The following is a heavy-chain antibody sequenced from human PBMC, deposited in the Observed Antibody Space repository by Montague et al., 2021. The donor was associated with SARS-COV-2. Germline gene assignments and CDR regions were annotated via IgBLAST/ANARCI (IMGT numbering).Heavy chain of an antibody. J-gene: IGHJ3*01. V-gene: IGHV4-39*02. CDR3: ARRGRKHPPVATTIGGLGV. CDR2: IYDSGST. CDR1: GGSISSSNYY. D-gene: IGHD5-12*01. Sequence: SETLSLTCTVSGGSISSSNYYWDWIRQPPGKGLEWIGSIYDSGSTYYNPSLKTRVTISVDTSKNHFSLKLSSVTAADTAVYYRARRGRKHPPVATTIGGLGVWGQGTMVTVSS.